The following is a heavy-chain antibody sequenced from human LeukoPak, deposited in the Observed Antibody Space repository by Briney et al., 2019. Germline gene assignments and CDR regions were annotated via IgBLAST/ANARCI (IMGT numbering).Heavy chain of an antibody. CDR3: ASRATGGSYYYYMDV. CDR2: INHSGST. V-gene: IGHV4-34*01. CDR1: GGSFSGYY. D-gene: IGHD3-10*01. Sequence: SETLSLTCAVYGGSFSGYYWSWIRQPPGKGLEWIGEINHSGSTNYNPSPKSRVTISVNTSKNQFSQKLSSVTAADAAVYYCASRATGGSYYYYMDVWGKGTTVTISS. J-gene: IGHJ6*03.